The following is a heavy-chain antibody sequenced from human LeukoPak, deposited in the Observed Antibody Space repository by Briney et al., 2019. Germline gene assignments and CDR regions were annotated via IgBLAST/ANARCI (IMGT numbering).Heavy chain of an antibody. D-gene: IGHD2-15*01. Sequence: GGSLRLSCTASGINFGTSWMSWVRQSPGKGLEFLANIKYDGTDKNYLDSVKGRFTVSRDNPKNSMYLQMDSLRAEDTAIYYCARDPDSSAFDYWGQGALVTVSS. CDR1: GINFGTSW. CDR3: ARDPDSSAFDY. J-gene: IGHJ4*02. V-gene: IGHV3-7*01. CDR2: IKYDGTDK.